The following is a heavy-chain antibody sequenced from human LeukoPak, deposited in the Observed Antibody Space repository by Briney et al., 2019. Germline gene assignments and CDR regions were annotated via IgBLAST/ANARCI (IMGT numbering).Heavy chain of an antibody. J-gene: IGHJ4*02. CDR3: ARRGYGDYLDY. D-gene: IGHD4-17*01. Sequence: PSETLSLTCAVSGYSISSGNYWGWIRQPPGKGLEWIGSIYHSGSTYYNPSLKSRVTISVDTSKNQFSLKLSSVTAADTAVYYCARRGYGDYLDYWGQGTLVTVSS. V-gene: IGHV4-38-2*01. CDR1: GYSISSGNY. CDR2: IYHSGST.